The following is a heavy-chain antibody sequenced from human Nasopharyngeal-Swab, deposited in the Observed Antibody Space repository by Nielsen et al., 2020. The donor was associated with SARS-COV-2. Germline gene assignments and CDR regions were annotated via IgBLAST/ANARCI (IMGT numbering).Heavy chain of an antibody. V-gene: IGHV3-7*01. CDR2: IKQDGSEK. Sequence: GESLKISCAASGFTFSSYWMSWVRQAPGKGLEWVANIKQDGSEKYYVDSVKGRFTISRDNAKNSLYLQMNSLRAEDTAVYYCARVGVVIAHHYYYGMDVWGQGTTVTVSS. J-gene: IGHJ6*02. D-gene: IGHD2-21*01. CDR1: GFTFSSYW. CDR3: ARVGVVIAHHYYYGMDV.